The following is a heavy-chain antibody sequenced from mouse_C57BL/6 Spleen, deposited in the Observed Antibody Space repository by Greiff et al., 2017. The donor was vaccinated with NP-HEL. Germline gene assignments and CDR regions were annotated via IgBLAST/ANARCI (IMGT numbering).Heavy chain of an antibody. Sequence: EVKLMESGPELVKPGASVKIPCKASGYTFTDYNMDWVKQSHGKSLEWIGDINPNNGGTIYNQKFKGKATLTVDKSSSTAYMELRSLTSEDTAVYYCARLGYYGSSSWFAYWGQGTLVTVSA. CDR3: ARLGYYGSSSWFAY. CDR1: GYTFTDYN. D-gene: IGHD1-1*01. CDR2: INPNNGGT. V-gene: IGHV1-18*01. J-gene: IGHJ3*01.